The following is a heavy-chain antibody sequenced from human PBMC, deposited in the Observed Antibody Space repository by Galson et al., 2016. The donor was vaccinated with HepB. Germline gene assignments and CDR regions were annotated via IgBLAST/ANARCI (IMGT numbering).Heavy chain of an antibody. CDR3: AKVKGCINGICYDDYYYYYGEDV. Sequence: SLRLSCAGSGFTFSSSGMHWVRQAPGKGLEWVAVISYDDGKNKYYADSVKGRFTISRDNSKNTLYLQMNSLRAEDTAVYYCAKVKGCINGICYDDYYYYYGEDVWGQGTTVIVSS. D-gene: IGHD2-8*01. J-gene: IGHJ6*02. CDR2: ISYDDGKNK. V-gene: IGHV3-30*18. CDR1: GFTFSSSG.